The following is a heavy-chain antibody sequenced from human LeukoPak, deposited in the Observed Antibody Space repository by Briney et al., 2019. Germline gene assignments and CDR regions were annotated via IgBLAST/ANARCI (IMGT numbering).Heavy chain of an antibody. CDR2: INHSGST. D-gene: IGHD3-16*02. J-gene: IGHJ6*02. Sequence: SETLSLTCAVYGGSFSGYYWSWIRQPPGKGLEWIGKINHSGSTNYNPSLKSRVTISVDTSKNQFSLKLSSVTAADTAVYYCARLYQKDVWGQGTTVTVSS. V-gene: IGHV4-34*01. CDR1: GGSFSGYY. CDR3: ARLYQKDV.